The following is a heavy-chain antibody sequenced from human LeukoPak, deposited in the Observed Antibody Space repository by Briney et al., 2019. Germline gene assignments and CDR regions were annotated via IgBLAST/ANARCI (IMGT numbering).Heavy chain of an antibody. CDR2: ISSSGSTK. J-gene: IGHJ4*02. Sequence: PGGSLRLSCAASGFTFSSYEMNWVRQAPGKGLEWVSYISSSGSTKYYADSLKGRFTISRDNAKNSLYLQMNSLRAEDTAVYYCARTVARIGYWGQGTLVTVSS. V-gene: IGHV3-48*03. CDR1: GFTFSSYE. D-gene: IGHD4-23*01. CDR3: ARTVARIGY.